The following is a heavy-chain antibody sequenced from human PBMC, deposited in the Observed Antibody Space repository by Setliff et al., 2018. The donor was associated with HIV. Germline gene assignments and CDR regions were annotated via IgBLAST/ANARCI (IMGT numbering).Heavy chain of an antibody. CDR2: INSDGSTT. D-gene: IGHD2-2*01. CDR3: ARGNFIVPGSREFDS. Sequence: PGGSLRLSCAASGFTFSNYWMHWVRQPPGEGLVWVSRINSDGSTTNYADSVKGRFTIFRDDAKDTLYLQMTSLRAGDTGFYYCARGNFIVPGSREFDSWGQGTLVTVSS. V-gene: IGHV3-74*01. J-gene: IGHJ4*02. CDR1: GFTFSNYW.